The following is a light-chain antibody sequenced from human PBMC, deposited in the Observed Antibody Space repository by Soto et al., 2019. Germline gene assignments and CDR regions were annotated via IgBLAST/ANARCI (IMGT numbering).Light chain of an antibody. Sequence: QSVLTQPPSESGSPGQSVTISCTGTSSDIGGYNSVSWYQQHPGKAPKLMIYEVNKRPLGVPERFSGSKSGNTASLTVSGLQADDEADYYCSSSAGTNSFVLFGGGTKLTVL. CDR2: EVN. V-gene: IGLV2-8*01. CDR3: SSSAGTNSFVL. J-gene: IGLJ3*02. CDR1: SSDIGGYNS.